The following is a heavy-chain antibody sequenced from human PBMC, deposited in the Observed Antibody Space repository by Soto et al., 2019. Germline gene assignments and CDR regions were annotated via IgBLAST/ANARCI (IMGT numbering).Heavy chain of an antibody. CDR1: GGPFSRGVYY. V-gene: IGHV4-31*03. J-gene: IGHJ5*02. Sequence: TSETLSLTCTVSGGPFSRGVYYWSWIRQHPGKGLECIGYIFYTGSTYYNPTLKSRVTMSVDTSKRQFSLNLSSLTAADTAVYYCARLGAYYQSLDPWGPGTLVTAPQ. CDR2: IFYTGST. D-gene: IGHD2-21*01. CDR3: ARLGAYYQSLDP.